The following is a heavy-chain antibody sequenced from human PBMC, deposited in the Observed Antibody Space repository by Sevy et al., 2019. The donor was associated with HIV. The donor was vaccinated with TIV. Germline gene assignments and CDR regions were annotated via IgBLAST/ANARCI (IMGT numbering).Heavy chain of an antibody. V-gene: IGHV3-15*01. CDR2: IKNKTDGGTA. Sequence: GESLKISCAASGFTFNYAWMSWVRQAPGKGLEWVGRIKNKTDGGTADYAAHVKGRFTISRDDSENTLYLQMNSLKTEDTAVYYCASVVKNDFWDGHVNYYGLDVWGQGTTVTVSS. CDR3: ASVVKNDFWDGHVNYYGLDV. CDR1: GFTFNYAW. J-gene: IGHJ6*02. D-gene: IGHD3-3*01.